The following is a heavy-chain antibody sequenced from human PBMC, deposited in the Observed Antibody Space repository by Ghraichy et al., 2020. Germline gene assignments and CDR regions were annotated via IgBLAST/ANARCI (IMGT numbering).Heavy chain of an antibody. CDR1: GFTFSSYT. D-gene: IGHD6-19*01. Sequence: GESLNISCAASGFTFSSYTMHWVRQAPGKGLEWVAVVSRDGNYKHYADSVKGRFTISRDNPENTVSLQMDSLRPEDTAVYYCARDFAWLVDFWGQGALVTVSS. CDR2: VSRDGNYK. CDR3: ARDFAWLVDF. J-gene: IGHJ4*02. V-gene: IGHV3-30-3*01.